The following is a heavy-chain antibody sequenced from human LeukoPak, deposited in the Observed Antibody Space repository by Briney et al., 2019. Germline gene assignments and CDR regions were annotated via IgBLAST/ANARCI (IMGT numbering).Heavy chain of an antibody. V-gene: IGHV1-69*01. J-gene: IGHJ5*02. CDR2: IIPIFGTA. CDR1: GGTFSSYA. D-gene: IGHD2-21*02. CDR3: ARDGAYCGGDCYSHWFDP. Sequence: GSSVTVSCKASGGTFSSYAISWVRQAPGQGLEWMGGIIPIFGTANYAQKFQGRVTITADESTSTAYMELSSLRSEDTAVYYCARDGAYCGGDCYSHWFDPWGQGTLVTVSS.